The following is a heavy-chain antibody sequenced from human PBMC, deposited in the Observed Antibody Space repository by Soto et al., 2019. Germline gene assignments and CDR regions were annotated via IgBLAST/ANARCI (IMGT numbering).Heavy chain of an antibody. CDR2: INPSGGST. Sequence: ASVKVSCKASGYTFTSYYMHWVRQAPGQGLEWMGIINPSGGSTSYAQKFQGRVTMTRDTSTSTVYMELSGLRSEDTAVYYCARDFGVVNYYYYYYGMDVWGQGTTVTVSS. V-gene: IGHV1-46*01. CDR3: ARDFGVVNYYYYYYGMDV. D-gene: IGHD3-3*01. CDR1: GYTFTSYY. J-gene: IGHJ6*02.